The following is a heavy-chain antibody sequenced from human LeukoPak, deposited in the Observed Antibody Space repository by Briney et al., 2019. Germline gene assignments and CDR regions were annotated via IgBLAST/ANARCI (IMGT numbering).Heavy chain of an antibody. V-gene: IGHV3-9*01. Sequence: PGRSLRLSGAASGFTFDDYAMHWVRQAPGKGLEWVSGISWNSGSIGYADSVKGRFTISRDNAKNSLYLQMNSLRAEDTALYYCAKDPHSSSWRYFQHWGQGTLVTVSS. J-gene: IGHJ1*01. CDR2: ISWNSGSI. CDR1: GFTFDDYA. D-gene: IGHD6-13*01. CDR3: AKDPHSSSWRYFQH.